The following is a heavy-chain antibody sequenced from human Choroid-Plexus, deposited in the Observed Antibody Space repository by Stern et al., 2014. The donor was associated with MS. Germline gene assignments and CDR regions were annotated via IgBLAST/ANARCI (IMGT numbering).Heavy chain of an antibody. CDR1: GFTFGSSA. Sequence: VQLVESGGGLVQPGRPLRLSCAASGFTFGSSAMHWVRQAPGKGLEWVAGVAYDGSNKYYADSVKGRFTGSRDNSQNTLYMQMSSLRAEDRAVYYCAKDRQYLTYFFDHWGQGTRVTVSS. V-gene: IGHV3-30*18. D-gene: IGHD2-8*01. CDR3: AKDRQYLTYFFDH. J-gene: IGHJ5*02. CDR2: VAYDGSNK.